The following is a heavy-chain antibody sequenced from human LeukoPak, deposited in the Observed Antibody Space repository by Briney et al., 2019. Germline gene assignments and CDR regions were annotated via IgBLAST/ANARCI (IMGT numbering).Heavy chain of an antibody. J-gene: IGHJ4*02. CDR1: GGTFSSYA. D-gene: IGHD3-10*01. CDR3: ARDGDYYGSGSYYLPPKYYFDY. CDR2: IIPILGIA. V-gene: IGHV1-69*04. Sequence: SVKVSCKASGGTFSSYAISWVRQAPGQGLEWMGRIIPILGIANYAQKFQGRVTITADKSTSTAYMQLSSLRSEDTAVYYCARDGDYYGSGSYYLPPKYYFDYWGQGTLVSVS.